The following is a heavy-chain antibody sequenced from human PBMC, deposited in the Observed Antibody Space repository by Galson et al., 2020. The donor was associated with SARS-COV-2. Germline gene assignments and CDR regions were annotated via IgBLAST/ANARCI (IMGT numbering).Heavy chain of an antibody. CDR2: ISGSDDNT. D-gene: IGHD6-13*01. Sequence: GGSLSLSCAASGFTFSSYAMTWVRQAPGKGLEWVSTISGSDDNTYYADSEKGRFTISRDNSKNTLYLQMTSLRAEDTALYYCAKLRSGGAAAGNYWGQGTLVTVSS. CDR3: AKLRSGGAAAGNY. J-gene: IGHJ4*02. V-gene: IGHV3-23*01. CDR1: GFTFSSYA.